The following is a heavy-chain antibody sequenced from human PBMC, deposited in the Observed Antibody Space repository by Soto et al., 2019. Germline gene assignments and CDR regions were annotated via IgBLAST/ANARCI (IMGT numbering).Heavy chain of an antibody. Sequence: GGSLRLSCAASGFTFSSYAMSWVRQAPGKGLEWVSAISGSGGSTYYADAVKGRFTISRDNSKNTLYLQMNSLRAEDTAVYYCAKDRGYSSPPLYGMDVWGQGTTVTVSS. CDR2: ISGSGGST. V-gene: IGHV3-23*01. J-gene: IGHJ6*02. CDR1: GFTFSSYA. CDR3: AKDRGYSSPPLYGMDV. D-gene: IGHD6-13*01.